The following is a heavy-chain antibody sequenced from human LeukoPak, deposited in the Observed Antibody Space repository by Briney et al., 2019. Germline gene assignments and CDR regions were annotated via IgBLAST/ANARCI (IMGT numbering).Heavy chain of an antibody. CDR3: ARAEIKTDAYDI. Sequence: PSETLSLTCTVSGGSISSGGYYWSWLRPHPGQGLEWIGYLYYSGSTYYNPSLKSRVTIAGGTSKNQFSLKLSSVTAADTAVYYCARAEIKTDAYDIWGQGTMVIVSS. V-gene: IGHV4-31*03. CDR1: GGSISSGGYY. J-gene: IGHJ3*02. CDR2: LYYSGST.